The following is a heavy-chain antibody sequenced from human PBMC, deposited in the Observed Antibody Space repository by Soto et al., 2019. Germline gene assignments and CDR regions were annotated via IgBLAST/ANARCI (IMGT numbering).Heavy chain of an antibody. D-gene: IGHD2-2*01. J-gene: IGHJ5*02. CDR1: GYAFTIYW. CDR3: ARGYCSTTICDPWFDP. V-gene: IGHV5-51*01. CDR2: IYPGDSDT. Sequence: GGSLTLSCVVSGYAFTIYWSAWVRQLPGKGLEWMGIIYPGDSDTRYSPSFQGQVTISADKSITTAYLQWSSLKASDTAMYYGARGYCSTTICDPWFDPWGQGSLVTFS.